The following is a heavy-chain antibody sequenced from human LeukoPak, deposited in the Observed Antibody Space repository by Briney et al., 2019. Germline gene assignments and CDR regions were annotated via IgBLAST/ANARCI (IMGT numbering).Heavy chain of an antibody. V-gene: IGHV1-2*02. CDR3: AKDRRTISDYYYFYYMDV. Sequence: GASVKVSCKASGYTFNAYYMHWVRQAPGQGLEWMGWINPDSGGTNYAQKFQGRVTLTRDTSTSTTHMELSRLRTDDTAVYFCAKDRRTISDYYYFYYMDVWGKGTTVNVSS. D-gene: IGHD1-14*01. J-gene: IGHJ6*03. CDR2: INPDSGGT. CDR1: GYTFNAYY.